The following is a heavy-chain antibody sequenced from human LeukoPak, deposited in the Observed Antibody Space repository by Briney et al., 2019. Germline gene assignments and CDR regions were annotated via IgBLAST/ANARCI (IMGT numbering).Heavy chain of an antibody. CDR1: GFTFSSCW. J-gene: IGHJ4*02. CDR3: ARDKTHDHGDSYFEY. D-gene: IGHD4-17*01. V-gene: IGHV3-7*03. Sequence: GGSLRLSCAASGFTFSSCWMSWVRQAPGKGLEWVANIKQDGGEIYYVDSVKGRFTISRDNTKNSLYLQMNSLRAEDTAVYYCARDKTHDHGDSYFEYWGQGTLVTVSS. CDR2: IKQDGGEI.